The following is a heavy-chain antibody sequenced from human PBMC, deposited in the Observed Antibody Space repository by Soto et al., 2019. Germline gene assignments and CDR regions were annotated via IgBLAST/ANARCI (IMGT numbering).Heavy chain of an antibody. CDR1: GGSINSGGYY. CDR2: IYYSGST. J-gene: IGHJ4*02. CDR3: ARDIAAAGTFDY. D-gene: IGHD6-13*01. Sequence: QVQLQESGPGLVKPSQTLSLTCTVSGGSINSGGYYWSWIRQHPGKGLEWIGYIYYSGSTYYNPSLKSRVTISVDTSKNQFSLKLSSVTAADTAVYYCARDIAAAGTFDYWGQGTLVTVSS. V-gene: IGHV4-31*03.